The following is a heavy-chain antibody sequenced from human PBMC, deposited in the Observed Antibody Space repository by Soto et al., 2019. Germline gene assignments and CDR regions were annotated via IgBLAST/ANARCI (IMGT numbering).Heavy chain of an antibody. D-gene: IGHD5-12*01. V-gene: IGHV4-59*01. J-gene: IGHJ4*02. CDR1: GGSISSYY. CDR2: IYYSGST. Sequence: SETLSLTCTVSGGSISSYYWSWIRQPPGKGLEWIGYIYYSGSTNYNPSLKSRVTISVDTSKNQFSLKLSSVTAADTAVYYCASLYSGYDFVDYWGQGTLVTVSS. CDR3: ASLYSGYDFVDY.